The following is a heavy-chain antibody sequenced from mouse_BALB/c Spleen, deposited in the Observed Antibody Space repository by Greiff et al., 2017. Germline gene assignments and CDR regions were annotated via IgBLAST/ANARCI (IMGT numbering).Heavy chain of an antibody. V-gene: IGHV14-1*02. CDR2: IDPENGNT. D-gene: IGHD1-2*01. J-gene: IGHJ4*01. CDR1: GFNIKDYY. Sequence: VQLKESGAELVRPGALVKLSCKASGFNIKDYYMHWVKQRPEQGLEWIGWIDPENGNTIYDPKFQGKASITADTSSNTAYLQLSSLTSEDTAVYYCARPITTAHYYAMDYWGQGTSVTVSS. CDR3: ARPITTAHYYAMDY.